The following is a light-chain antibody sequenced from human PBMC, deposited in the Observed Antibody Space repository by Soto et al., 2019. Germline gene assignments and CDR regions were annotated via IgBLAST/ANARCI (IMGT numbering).Light chain of an antibody. CDR1: QSVSSY. J-gene: IGKJ3*01. CDR3: QQRSNWPPGST. CDR2: EAS. V-gene: IGKV3-11*01. Sequence: EIVLTQSPATLSLSPGERATLSCRASQSVSSYLAWYQQKPGQAPRLLIYEASNRATGIPARLSGSGSGTDFTLTISSLEPEDFAVYYCQQRSNWPPGSTFGPGTKVDIK.